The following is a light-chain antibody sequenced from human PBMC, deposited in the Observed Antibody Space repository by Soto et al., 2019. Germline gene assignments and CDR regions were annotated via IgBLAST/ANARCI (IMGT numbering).Light chain of an antibody. V-gene: IGLV1-44*01. J-gene: IGLJ1*01. CDR1: ISNIRTNS. CDR3: AAWDDSLNGYV. Sequence: QSVLTQPPSASGTPGQRVTISCSVRISNIRTNSVNWYQHLPGTAPNLLIYSNYQRPSGVPDRFSGSKSGTSASLAISGLQSEDEADYYCAAWDDSLNGYVFGTGTKVNVL. CDR2: SNY.